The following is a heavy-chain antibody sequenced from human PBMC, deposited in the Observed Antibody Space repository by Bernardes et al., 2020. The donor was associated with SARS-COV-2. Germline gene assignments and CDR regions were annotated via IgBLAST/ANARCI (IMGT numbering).Heavy chain of an antibody. CDR2: ISDSGTT. V-gene: IGHV4-59*03. CDR3: AKILFYDDSAYFVGAFDM. J-gene: IGHJ3*02. Sequence: SETLSLTCTVSGGSISSYYWSWIRQSPGKGLEWIGYISDSGTTNYIPSLKSRVTISSDTSRNQFSLKLTSVTAADTAVYYCAKILFYDDSAYFVGAFDMWGQGTMVTVSS. D-gene: IGHD3-22*01. CDR1: GGSISSYY.